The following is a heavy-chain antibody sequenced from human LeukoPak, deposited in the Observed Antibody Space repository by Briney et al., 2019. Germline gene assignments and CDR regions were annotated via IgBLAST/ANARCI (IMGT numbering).Heavy chain of an antibody. CDR1: GGSISSYY. CDR3: ARHEVVREVIIYGFDY. J-gene: IGHJ4*02. CDR2: IYYSGST. Sequence: SETLSLTCTVSGGSISSYYWSWIRQPPGKGLEWIGYIYYSGSTNYNPSLKSRVTISVDTSKNQFSLKLSSVTAADTAVYYCARHEVVREVIIYGFDYWGQGTLVTVSS. D-gene: IGHD3-10*01. V-gene: IGHV4-59*01.